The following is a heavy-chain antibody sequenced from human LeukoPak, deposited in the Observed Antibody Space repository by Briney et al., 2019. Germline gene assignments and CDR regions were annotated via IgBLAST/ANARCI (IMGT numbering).Heavy chain of an antibody. CDR2: INPNSGDT. Sequence: GASVKVSCKASGYTFTGYYIHWVRQAPGQGLEWMGWINPNSGDTNYAQKFQGRVTMTRDTSISTVYMELSSLRSEDTAVYYCARASESGSYHAPFDYWGQGTLVTVSS. D-gene: IGHD3-10*01. V-gene: IGHV1-2*02. CDR1: GYTFTGYY. CDR3: ARASESGSYHAPFDY. J-gene: IGHJ4*02.